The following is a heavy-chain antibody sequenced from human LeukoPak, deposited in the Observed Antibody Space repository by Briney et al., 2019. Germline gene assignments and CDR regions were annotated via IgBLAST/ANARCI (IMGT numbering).Heavy chain of an antibody. D-gene: IGHD6-19*01. J-gene: IGHJ4*02. Sequence: PGGSLGLSCAASGFIFRSYEMNWVRQAPGKGLEWVSYISSGDSAIYYADSVKGRFTISRDNAKNSLYLQMNSLRAEDTAVYYCARVGAVRRRYFDYWGQGTLVTVSS. V-gene: IGHV3-48*03. CDR3: ARVGAVRRRYFDY. CDR2: ISSGDSAI. CDR1: GFIFRSYE.